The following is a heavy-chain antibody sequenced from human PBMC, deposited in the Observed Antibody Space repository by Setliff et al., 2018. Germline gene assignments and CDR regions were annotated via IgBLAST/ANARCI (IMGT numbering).Heavy chain of an antibody. CDR1: GLPFSISS. D-gene: IGHD1-7*01. CDR2: ISDSSFHI. CDR3: ARGSLSGTTYPSDY. J-gene: IGHJ4*02. V-gene: IGHV3-21*01. Sequence: PGGSLRLSCAASGLPFSISSMHWVRQAPGKGLEWVSSISDSSFHIYYRDSVRGRFTISRDNAKNSLYLQMNSLTADDTAVYYCARGSLSGTTYPSDYWGQGTLVTVSS.